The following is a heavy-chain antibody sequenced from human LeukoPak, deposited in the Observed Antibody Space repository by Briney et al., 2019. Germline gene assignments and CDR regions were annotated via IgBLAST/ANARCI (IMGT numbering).Heavy chain of an antibody. V-gene: IGHV4-39*01. CDR1: GASITTSAYY. CDR3: ARTRFWQQRPGENAFDI. D-gene: IGHD6-13*01. CDR2: IYYSGST. Sequence: SETLSLTCSVSGASITTSAYYWGWIRQPPGKGLDWIGNIYYSGSTYYNPSLKSRVTISIDSSKNQFSLRLTSVTTADTAVYYCARTRFWQQRPGENAFDIWGQGTMVTVSS. J-gene: IGHJ3*02.